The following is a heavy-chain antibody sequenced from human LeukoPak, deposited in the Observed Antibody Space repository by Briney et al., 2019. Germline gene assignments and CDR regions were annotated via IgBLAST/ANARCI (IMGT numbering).Heavy chain of an antibody. J-gene: IGHJ4*02. CDR3: ARSVHDTSGYAY. Sequence: GGSLRLSCAASGFTVSSSYMGWVRQAPGKGLEWVSVMYSGGATYYANSVKGRFTISRDYSKNTLNLQMNNLGTEDTAVYFCARSVHDTSGYAYWGQGTLVTVSS. CDR1: GFTVSSSY. CDR2: MYSGGAT. D-gene: IGHD3-22*01. V-gene: IGHV3-66*02.